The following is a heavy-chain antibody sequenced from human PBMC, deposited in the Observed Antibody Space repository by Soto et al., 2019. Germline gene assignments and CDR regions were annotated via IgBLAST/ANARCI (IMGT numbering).Heavy chain of an antibody. CDR3: VKVGRYFDWLIYGMDV. Sequence: GGSLRLSCAASGFTFSSHGMHWVRQAPGKGLEWVALISYDGSSKYYADSVQGRFTISRDNSKNTLYLQMNSLRAEDTAVYYCVKVGRYFDWLIYGMDVWGQGTTVTVSS. J-gene: IGHJ6*02. CDR1: GFTFSSHG. V-gene: IGHV3-30*18. D-gene: IGHD3-9*01. CDR2: ISYDGSSK.